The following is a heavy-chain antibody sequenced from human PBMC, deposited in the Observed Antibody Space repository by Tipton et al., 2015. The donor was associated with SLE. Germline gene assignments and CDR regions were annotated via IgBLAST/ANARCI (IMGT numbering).Heavy chain of an antibody. CDR3: ARGGIYCGGGSCYDY. CDR1: GGSISSFY. Sequence: LRLSCTVSGGSISSFYLNWIRQPAGKELEWIGRIYTSGTTNYNPSLKSRVTISVDTSKNQSSLKLRSVTAADTAVYYCARGGIYCGGGSCYDYWGQGALVTVSS. V-gene: IGHV4-4*07. CDR2: IYTSGTT. D-gene: IGHD2-15*01. J-gene: IGHJ4*02.